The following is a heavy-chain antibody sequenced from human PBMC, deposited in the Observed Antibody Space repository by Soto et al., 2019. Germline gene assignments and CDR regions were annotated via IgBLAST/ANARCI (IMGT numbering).Heavy chain of an antibody. V-gene: IGHV1-69*12. CDR2: IIPIFGTA. CDR3: ARRRGNHQYYYYGMDV. D-gene: IGHD1-1*01. Sequence: QVQLVQSGAEVKKPGSSVKVSCKASGGTFSSYAISWVRQAPGQGLEWMGGIIPIFGTANYAQKFQGRVTITADESTRTAYMELSSLRSEDTAVYYCARRRGNHQYYYYGMDVWGQGTTVTVSS. CDR1: GGTFSSYA. J-gene: IGHJ6*02.